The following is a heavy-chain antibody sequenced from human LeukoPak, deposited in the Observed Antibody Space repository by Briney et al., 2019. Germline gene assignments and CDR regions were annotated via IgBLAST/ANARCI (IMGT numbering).Heavy chain of an antibody. V-gene: IGHV3-21*01. CDR3: ARDSKTTLIPDY. D-gene: IGHD3-16*01. CDR1: GFTFSSYS. Sequence: PGGSLRLSCAASGFTFSSYSMNWVRQAPGKGLEWVSSISSSSSYIYYADSVKGRFTISRDNSKNTLYLQMNSLRAEDTAVYYCARDSKTTLIPDYWGQGTLVTVSS. J-gene: IGHJ4*02. CDR2: ISSSSSYI.